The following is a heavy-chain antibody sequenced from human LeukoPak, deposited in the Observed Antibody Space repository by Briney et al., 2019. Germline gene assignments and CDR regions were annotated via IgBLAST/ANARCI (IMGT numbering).Heavy chain of an antibody. CDR1: GYTFTSYY. V-gene: IGHV1-46*01. CDR2: INPSGGST. CDR3: AYRSGYYWFDY. Sequence: APVKVSCKASGYTFTSYYMHWVRQAPGQGLEWMGIINPSGGSTSYAQKFQGRVTMTRDMSTSTVYMELSSLRSEDTAVYYCAYRSGYYWFDYWGQGTLVTVSS. J-gene: IGHJ5*01. D-gene: IGHD3-22*01.